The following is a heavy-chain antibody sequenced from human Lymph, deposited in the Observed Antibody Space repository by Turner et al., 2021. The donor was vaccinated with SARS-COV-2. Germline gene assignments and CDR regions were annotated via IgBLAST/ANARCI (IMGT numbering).Heavy chain of an antibody. CDR2: ISVYNGNT. V-gene: IGHV1-18*01. D-gene: IGHD6-19*01. CDR3: ARFTASIEVTGRYFDY. J-gene: IGHJ4*02. CDR1: GYTFTSYG. Sequence: QVQLVPSGAEVKKPGASVKVSCKASGYTFTSYGISWVRQAPGQGLEWMGWISVYNGNTNYAQKLQGRVTMTTDTATSTAYMELRSLRSDDTAVYYCARFTASIEVTGRYFDYWGQGTLVTVSS.